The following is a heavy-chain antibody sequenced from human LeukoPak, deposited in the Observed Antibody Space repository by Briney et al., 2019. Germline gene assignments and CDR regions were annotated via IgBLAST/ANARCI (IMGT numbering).Heavy chain of an antibody. CDR1: GGSISSSSYY. CDR3: ASGTKNWFDP. D-gene: IGHD1-26*01. J-gene: IGHJ5*02. V-gene: IGHV4-39*01. Sequence: SETLSLTCTVSGGSISSSSYYWGWIRQPPGKGLEWIGSIYYSGSTYYNPSLKSRVTISVDTSKNQFSLKLSSVTAADTAVYYCASGTKNWFDPWGQGTLVTVSS. CDR2: IYYSGST.